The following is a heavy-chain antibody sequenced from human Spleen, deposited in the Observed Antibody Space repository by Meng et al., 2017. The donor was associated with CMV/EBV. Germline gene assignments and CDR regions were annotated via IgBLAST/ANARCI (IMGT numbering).Heavy chain of an antibody. CDR1: GGTFTSYT. CDR2: INPNSGGT. V-gene: IGHV1-2*06. J-gene: IGHJ4*02. Sequence: HVQLVQSGAELKKPGSSVKVSCKVSGGTFTSYTISWVRQAPGQGLEWMGRINPNSGGTNYGQNFQGRVTMTRDTSINTAYMELSRLTSDDTAVYYCTRDPGGLDYWGQGTLVTVSS. CDR3: TRDPGGLDY. D-gene: IGHD3-16*01.